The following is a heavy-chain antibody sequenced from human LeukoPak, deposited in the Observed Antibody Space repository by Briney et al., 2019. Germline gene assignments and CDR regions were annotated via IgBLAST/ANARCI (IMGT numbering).Heavy chain of an antibody. V-gene: IGHV1/OR15-1*04. Sequence: ASVKVSCKASGYIFTDYYMHWVRQAPGQELGWMGRINPNSGGTHYAQKFQGRVTVTRDTSISTTYMDLSRLKSDDTAIYYCARKGEIYGDYDYWGQGTLVTVSS. CDR1: GYIFTDYY. CDR2: INPNSGGT. D-gene: IGHD4-17*01. CDR3: ARKGEIYGDYDY. J-gene: IGHJ4*02.